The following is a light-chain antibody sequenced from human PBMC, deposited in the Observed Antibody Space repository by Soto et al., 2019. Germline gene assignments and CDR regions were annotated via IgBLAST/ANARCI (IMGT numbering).Light chain of an antibody. V-gene: IGKV3-20*01. Sequence: EIVLTQSPGTLSLSPWERATLSCRASQSVSNDYVAWYQQKPGQAPRLLIYGASSRATGIPDRFSGSGSEKDFTLTISRQDPEDFAVYYCQQYGSSPVTFGQGTRLEIK. CDR3: QQYGSSPVT. J-gene: IGKJ5*01. CDR1: QSVSNDY. CDR2: GAS.